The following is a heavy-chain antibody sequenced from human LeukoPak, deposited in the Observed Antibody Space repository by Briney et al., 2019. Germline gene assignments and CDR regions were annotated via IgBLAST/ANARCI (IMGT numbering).Heavy chain of an antibody. J-gene: IGHJ3*02. D-gene: IGHD3-3*01. V-gene: IGHV3-23*01. Sequence: GGSLRLSCAASGFTFSSYAMSWVRQAPGKGLEWVSAISGSGGSTYYADSVKGRFTISRDNSKNTLYLQMNSLRAEDTAVYYCAKDVVDDFWSAYYQDAFDIWGQGTMVTVSS. CDR3: AKDVVDDFWSAYYQDAFDI. CDR2: ISGSGGST. CDR1: GFTFSSYA.